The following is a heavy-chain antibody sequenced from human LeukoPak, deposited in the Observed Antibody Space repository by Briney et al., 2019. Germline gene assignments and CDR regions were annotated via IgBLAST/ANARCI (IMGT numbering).Heavy chain of an antibody. CDR2: IYYSGST. CDR1: GGPISGYY. V-gene: IGHV4-59*12. J-gene: IGHJ3*02. Sequence: SETLSLTCTVSGGPISGYYWNWIRQPPGKGLEWIGSIYYSGSTYYNPSLKSRVTISVDTSKNQFSLKLSSVTAADTAVYYCARESDTAMAAFDIWGQGTMVTVSS. CDR3: ARESDTAMAAFDI. D-gene: IGHD5-18*01.